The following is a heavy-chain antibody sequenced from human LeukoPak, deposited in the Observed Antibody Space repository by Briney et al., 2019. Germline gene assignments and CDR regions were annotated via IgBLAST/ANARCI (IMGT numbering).Heavy chain of an antibody. V-gene: IGHV1-2*02. J-gene: IGHJ3*02. D-gene: IGHD6-13*01. CDR3: ARVLARHAFDI. Sequence: ASVKVSCKVSGYTFTGYYMHWVRRAPGQGLEWMGWINPNSGGTNYAQKFQGRVTMTRDTSISTAYMELSRLRSDDTAVYFCARVLARHAFDIWGLGTMVTVSP. CDR2: INPNSGGT. CDR1: GYTFTGYY.